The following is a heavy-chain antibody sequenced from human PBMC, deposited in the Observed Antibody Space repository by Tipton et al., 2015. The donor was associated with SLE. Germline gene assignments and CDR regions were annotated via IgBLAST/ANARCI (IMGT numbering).Heavy chain of an antibody. V-gene: IGHV3-48*01. CDR1: GFTFSSYS. CDR3: GKGHTQGHNDY. D-gene: IGHD2-2*02. Sequence: SLRLSCAASGFTFSSYSMNWVRQAPGKGLEWVSYITSSSSTIYSADSGKGLFTISSENAKNSLYLLMNSLRAEDTAGYYCGKGHTQGHNDYWGQVTLVAVSS. CDR2: ITSSSSTI. J-gene: IGHJ4*02.